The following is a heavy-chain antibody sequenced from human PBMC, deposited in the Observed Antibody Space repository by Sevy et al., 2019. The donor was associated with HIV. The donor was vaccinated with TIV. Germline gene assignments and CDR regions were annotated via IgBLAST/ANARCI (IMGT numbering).Heavy chain of an antibody. CDR1: GFSFSIYW. D-gene: IGHD3-22*01. V-gene: IGHV3-7*01. CDR3: VREFDKDDSGYSDWFDS. CDR2: TKEEGSER. J-gene: IGHJ5*01. Sequence: GGSLRLSCAASGFSFSIYWMSWVRQAPGKGLEWVATTKEEGSERKYVDSVKGRFIISRDNAKNALYQQMNSLRAEYTAVYYRVREFDKDDSGYSDWFDSWGQGTLVTVSS.